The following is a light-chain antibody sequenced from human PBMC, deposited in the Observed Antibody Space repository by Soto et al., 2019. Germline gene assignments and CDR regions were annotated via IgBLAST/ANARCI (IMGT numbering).Light chain of an antibody. CDR2: EVS. J-gene: IGLJ3*02. V-gene: IGLV2-8*01. Sequence: QSALTQPPSASGSPGQSVTLSCTGTSSDVGGYNYVSWYQQHPGKAPKLMIYEVSKRPSGVPDRFSGSKSGNTASLTVSGLQAEAEADYYCSSYAGSNNLVFGGGTKVTVL. CDR3: SSYAGSNNLV. CDR1: SSDVGGYNY.